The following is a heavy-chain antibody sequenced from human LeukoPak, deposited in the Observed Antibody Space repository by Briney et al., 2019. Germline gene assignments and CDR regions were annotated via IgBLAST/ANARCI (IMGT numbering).Heavy chain of an antibody. J-gene: IGHJ4*02. V-gene: IGHV3-30-3*01. CDR3: ARDDDGPGNFDY. Sequence: PGGSLRLSCAASGFTFSSYAMLGVRQAPGKGLEWGAVISYDGSNKYYADSVKGRFTISSDNYKNTLYLQMNSLRAEDTAVYYCARDDDGPGNFDYWGQGTLVTASS. CDR2: ISYDGSNK. CDR1: GFTFSSYA. D-gene: IGHD3-10*01.